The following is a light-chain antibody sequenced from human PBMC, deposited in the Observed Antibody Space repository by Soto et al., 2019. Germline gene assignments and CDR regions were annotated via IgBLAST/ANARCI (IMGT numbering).Light chain of an antibody. CDR1: QSVSYSSNNKNY. CDR3: QLYYSTPIT. J-gene: IGKJ5*01. V-gene: IGKV4-1*01. CDR2: WAF. Sequence: DIVKTQSPASMDVSLGEKVTINCKPSQSVSYSSNNKNYLAWYKQKRGQPPKLLIHWAFIRESGVPDRLCGSRSGTDFTLTFSSLQAEEVAVDYGQLYYSTPITFGRGTRVEIK.